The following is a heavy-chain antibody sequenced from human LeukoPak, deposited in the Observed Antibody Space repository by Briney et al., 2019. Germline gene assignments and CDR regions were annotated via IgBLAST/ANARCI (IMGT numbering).Heavy chain of an antibody. CDR3: ARGPLHGAFDI. CDR2: TSGSGGSK. Sequence: GGSLRLSCAASGFIFKSHAMSWVRQAPGKGLEWVSATSGSGGSKFYAGSVKGRFTISRDNSKNTAYLQVNSLRAEDTAVYYCARGPLHGAFDIWGQGTMVIVSS. CDR1: GFIFKSHA. V-gene: IGHV3-23*01. J-gene: IGHJ3*02.